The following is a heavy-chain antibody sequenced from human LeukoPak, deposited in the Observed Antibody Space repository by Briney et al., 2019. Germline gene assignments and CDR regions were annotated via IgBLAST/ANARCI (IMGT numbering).Heavy chain of an antibody. J-gene: IGHJ4*02. V-gene: IGHV3-7*01. D-gene: IGHD1-14*01. CDR2: IDQDGSGK. CDR1: GFTFSSYW. CDR3: ARGHNRLDY. Sequence: GGSLRLSCAASGFTFSSYWMSGVRQAPGKGLEWVTNIDQDGSGKSYADSVKGRFTISRDNAKNSLYLLMNSLRADDTSVYYCARGHNRLDYWGQGTLVTVSS.